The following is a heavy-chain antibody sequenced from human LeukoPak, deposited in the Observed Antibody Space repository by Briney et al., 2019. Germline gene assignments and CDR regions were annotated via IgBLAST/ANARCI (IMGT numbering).Heavy chain of an antibody. CDR1: GFTFSSYA. V-gene: IGHV3-23*01. Sequence: PGGSLRLSCAASGFTFSSYAMSWVRQAPGKGLEWVSTISGIGTGTYYADSVKGRFTISRDNSKNTLYLQMSSLRAEDTAVYYCAKDSAAGRGAFDIWGQGTMVTVSS. D-gene: IGHD6-13*01. CDR2: ISGIGTGT. J-gene: IGHJ3*02. CDR3: AKDSAAGRGAFDI.